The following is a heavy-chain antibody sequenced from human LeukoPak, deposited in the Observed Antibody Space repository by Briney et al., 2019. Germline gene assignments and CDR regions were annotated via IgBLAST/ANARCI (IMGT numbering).Heavy chain of an antibody. V-gene: IGHV3-30-3*01. J-gene: IGHJ4*02. Sequence: GGSLRLSRAASGFTFSSYAMHWVRQAPGKGLEWVAVISYDASNKYYTDSVKGRFTISRDNSKNMLYLQMDSLRVEDTAVYHCAREEYGGVYFDYWGQGTLVTVSS. D-gene: IGHD4-23*01. CDR2: ISYDASNK. CDR1: GFTFSSYA. CDR3: AREEYGGVYFDY.